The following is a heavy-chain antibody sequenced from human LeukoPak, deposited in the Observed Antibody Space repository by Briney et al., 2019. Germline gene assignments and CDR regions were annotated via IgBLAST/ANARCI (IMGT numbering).Heavy chain of an antibody. CDR1: GFTSSDYY. D-gene: IGHD3-3*01. Sequence: PGGSLRLSCAASGFTSSDYYMSWIRQAPGKGLEWVSYISSSGSTIYYADSVKGRFTISRDNAKNSLYLQMNSLRAEDTAVYYCARAGLVTDFWSGTPKRPNWFDPWGQGTLVTVSS. J-gene: IGHJ5*02. CDR2: ISSSGSTI. V-gene: IGHV3-11*01. CDR3: ARAGLVTDFWSGTPKRPNWFDP.